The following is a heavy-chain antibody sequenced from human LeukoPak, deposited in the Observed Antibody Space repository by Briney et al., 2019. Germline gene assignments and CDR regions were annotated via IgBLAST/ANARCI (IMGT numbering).Heavy chain of an antibody. D-gene: IGHD4-17*01. V-gene: IGHV3-11*06. CDR1: GLASSDYS. Sequence: RGSPRPSRAASGLASSDYSMSWICQAPGKGLEWVSYISSSSKSYTHYADSVKGRFTISRDNAKKSLHLQINSLRAEDTAVYYCARDFYGDYGGYYNYGMDVSGHPATVTVSS. CDR3: ARDFYGDYGGYYNYGMDV. CDR2: ISSSSKSYT. J-gene: IGHJ6*02.